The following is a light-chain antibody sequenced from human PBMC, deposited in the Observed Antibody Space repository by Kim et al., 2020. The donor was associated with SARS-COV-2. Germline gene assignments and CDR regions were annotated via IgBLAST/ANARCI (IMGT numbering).Light chain of an antibody. CDR1: QTIGTN. Sequence: GSPGERATLSCRASQTIGTNLAWYQQKPGQSPRLLIYGPSIRATGIPARFSGSGSGTEFTLTISSLQSEDLAVYYCQQYNYWPPMFGQGTRLEIK. CDR2: GPS. J-gene: IGKJ5*01. CDR3: QQYNYWPPM. V-gene: IGKV3-15*01.